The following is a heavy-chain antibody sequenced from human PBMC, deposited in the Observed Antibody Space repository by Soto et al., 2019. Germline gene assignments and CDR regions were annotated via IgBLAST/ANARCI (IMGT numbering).Heavy chain of an antibody. CDR3: AGFVVPASRNSDFDY. V-gene: IGHV4-39*01. D-gene: IGHD2-15*01. Sequence: LSLTCTVSGISVSTSDYYWGWVRQPPGKGLDWIGNIYYSGSTFYNPSLRSRVTLSVDTSKNQFSLRLNSVTVADTAVYFCAGFVVPASRNSDFDYWGQGTLVTVS. CDR1: GISVSTSDYY. CDR2: IYYSGST. J-gene: IGHJ4*02.